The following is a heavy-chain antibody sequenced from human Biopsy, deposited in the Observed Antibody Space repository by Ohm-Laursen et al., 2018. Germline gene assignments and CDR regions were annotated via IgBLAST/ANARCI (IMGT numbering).Heavy chain of an antibody. CDR3: ARLFRLDDYWNDDPPDGFDV. Sequence: GTLSLTCTVSGASFSGDYWSWIRQPPGKGLEWIGYISDTGTTNYNPSLRGRVAMSVDTSKNQFSLQLTSVTAADTAMFFCARLFRLDDYWNDDPPDGFDVWGQGTMVTVSS. J-gene: IGHJ3*01. CDR1: GASFSGDY. V-gene: IGHV4-59*01. D-gene: IGHD3-3*01. CDR2: ISDTGTT.